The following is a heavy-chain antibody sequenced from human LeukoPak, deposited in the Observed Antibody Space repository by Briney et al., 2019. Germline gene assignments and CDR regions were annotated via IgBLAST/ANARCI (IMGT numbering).Heavy chain of an antibody. Sequence: PGGSLRLSCAASGFTFSSYAMSWVRQAPGKGLEWVSAISGSGGSTYYADSVKGRFTISRDNPKNTLYLQMNSLRAEDTAVYYCAKDLSYDSSGFDAFDIWGQGTMVTVSS. J-gene: IGHJ3*02. D-gene: IGHD3-22*01. CDR2: ISGSGGST. CDR1: GFTFSSYA. V-gene: IGHV3-23*01. CDR3: AKDLSYDSSGFDAFDI.